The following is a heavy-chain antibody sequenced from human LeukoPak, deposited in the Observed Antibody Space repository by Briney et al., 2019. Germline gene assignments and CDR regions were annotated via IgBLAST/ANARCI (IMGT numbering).Heavy chain of an antibody. CDR2: ISGTGATT. V-gene: IGHV3-23*01. CDR1: GFIFNNYA. Sequence: GGSLRLSCAASGFIFNNYAMSWVRQAPGKGLEWVSSISGTGATTYYADSVKGRFAISRDNSKNTLYLQMSSLRAEDTAVYYCAKNQRFGDLDEYRGQGTLVTVSS. CDR3: AKNQRFGDLDEY. D-gene: IGHD3-10*01. J-gene: IGHJ4*02.